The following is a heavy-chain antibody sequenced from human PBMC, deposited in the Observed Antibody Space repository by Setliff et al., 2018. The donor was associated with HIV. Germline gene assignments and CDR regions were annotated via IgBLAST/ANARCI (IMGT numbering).Heavy chain of an antibody. CDR1: GGSISSGNYY. CDR2: IYTSGSA. V-gene: IGHV4-61*02. J-gene: IGHJ4*02. CDR3: ARDEHGYNSNWYGVD. D-gene: IGHD6-13*01. Sequence: SETLSLTCTVSGGSISSGNYYWSWIRQPAGKGQEWMGRIYTSGSANYNPSLKSRVTISVDTSKNQFSLKLSSVTVADTAVYYCARDEHGYNSNWYGVDWGQGTLVTVSS.